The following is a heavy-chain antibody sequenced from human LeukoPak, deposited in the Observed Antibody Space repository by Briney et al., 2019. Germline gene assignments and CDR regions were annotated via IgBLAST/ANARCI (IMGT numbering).Heavy chain of an antibody. CDR1: GGTFSSYA. CDR3: ARYPSGYCSSTSCYLYYYMDV. J-gene: IGHJ6*03. CDR2: ISAYNGNT. Sequence: VSVKVSCKASGGTFSSYAISWVRQAPGQGLEWMGWISAYNGNTNYAQKLQGRVTMTTDTSTSTAYMELRSLRSDDTAVYYRARYPSGYCSSTSCYLYYYMDVWGKGTTVTVSS. D-gene: IGHD2-2*01. V-gene: IGHV1-18*01.